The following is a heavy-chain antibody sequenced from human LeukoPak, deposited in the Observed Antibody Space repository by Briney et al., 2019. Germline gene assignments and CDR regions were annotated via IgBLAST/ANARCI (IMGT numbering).Heavy chain of an antibody. CDR2: IKQDGSEK. CDR1: GFTFSSYW. V-gene: IGHV3-7*01. J-gene: IGHJ6*03. D-gene: IGHD2-2*01. Sequence: GGSLRLSCAASGFTFSSYWMSWVRQAPGKGLEWVANIKQDGSEKYYVDSVKGRFTISRDNAKNSLYLQMNSLRAEDTAVYYCARDEKYQLLGYYYYYMDVWGKGTTVTVSS. CDR3: ARDEKYQLLGYYYYYMDV.